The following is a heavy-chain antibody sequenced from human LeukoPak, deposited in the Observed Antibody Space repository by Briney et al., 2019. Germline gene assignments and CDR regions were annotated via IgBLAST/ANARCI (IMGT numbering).Heavy chain of an antibody. D-gene: IGHD4-17*01. J-gene: IGHJ4*02. Sequence: PGGSLRLSCTASGVPLSHYAMHWVRQAPGRGLEWVAVISFDGTNKYYGDSVEGRFSVSRDNSKNTLYLQMNSLRPDATAMYYCATDYGDYEPIDYWGQGTLVTVSS. CDR3: ATDYGDYEPIDY. V-gene: IGHV3-30*04. CDR1: GVPLSHYA. CDR2: ISFDGTNK.